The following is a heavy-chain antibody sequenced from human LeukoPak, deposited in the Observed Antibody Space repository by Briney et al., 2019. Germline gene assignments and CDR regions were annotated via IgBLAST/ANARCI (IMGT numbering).Heavy chain of an antibody. CDR2: INEDGGET. J-gene: IGHJ3*02. Sequence: TGGSLRLSCAASGFTFSSYWMTWVRQAPGKGLEWVANINEDGGETYSVDSVKGRFTISRDNAKNSLYLQMNSLRAEDTAVYYCARGGPTCALDIWGQGTMVTVSS. CDR1: GFTFSSYW. D-gene: IGHD3/OR15-3a*01. CDR3: ARGGPTCALDI. V-gene: IGHV3-7*01.